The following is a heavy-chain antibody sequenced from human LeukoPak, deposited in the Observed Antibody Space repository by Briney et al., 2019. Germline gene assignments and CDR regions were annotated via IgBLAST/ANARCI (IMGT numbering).Heavy chain of an antibody. V-gene: IGHV4-34*01. Sequence: SETLSLTCAVYGGSFSGYYWSWIRQPPGKGLEWIGESNHSGSTNYNPSLKSRVTISVDTSKNQFSLKLSSVTAADTAVYYCARDHYYYDSSGYFSFGYGMDVWGQGTTVTVSS. J-gene: IGHJ6*02. D-gene: IGHD3-22*01. CDR2: SNHSGST. CDR1: GGSFSGYY. CDR3: ARDHYYYDSSGYFSFGYGMDV.